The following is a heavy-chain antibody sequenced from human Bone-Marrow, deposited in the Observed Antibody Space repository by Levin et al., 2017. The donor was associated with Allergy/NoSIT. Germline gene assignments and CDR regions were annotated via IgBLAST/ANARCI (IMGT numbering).Heavy chain of an antibody. CDR3: ARAGELDYADWFFDL. CDR2: ISWNSDYI. V-gene: IGHV3-9*01. Sequence: GGSLRLSCAASGFTFDVYSMHWVRQAPGKGLEWVSSISWNSDYIGYADSVKGRLTISRDNAKNVLSLQMSSLRAEDTAVYYCARAGELDYADWFFDLWGRGTLVTVSS. CDR1: GFTFDVYS. J-gene: IGHJ2*01. D-gene: IGHD1-26*01.